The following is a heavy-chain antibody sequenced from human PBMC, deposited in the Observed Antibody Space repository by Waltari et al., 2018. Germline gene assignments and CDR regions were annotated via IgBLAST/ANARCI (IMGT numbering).Heavy chain of an antibody. D-gene: IGHD3-16*01. CDR2: ISGSGGST. CDR3: AKGGSYYYYYYGMDV. CDR1: GFTFSSYA. Sequence: EVQLLESGGGLVQPGGSLRLSCAASGFTFSSYAMSWVRQAPGKGLEWVSAISGSGGSTYYADAVKGRFTISRDNSKNTLYLQMNSLRAEDTAVYYCAKGGSYYYYYYGMDVWGQGTTVTVSS. J-gene: IGHJ6*02. V-gene: IGHV3-23*01.